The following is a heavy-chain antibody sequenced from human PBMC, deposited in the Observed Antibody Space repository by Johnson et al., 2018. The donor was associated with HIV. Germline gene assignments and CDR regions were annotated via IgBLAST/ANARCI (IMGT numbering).Heavy chain of an antibody. V-gene: IGHV3-9*01. J-gene: IGHJ3*02. CDR2: ISWNSGSI. D-gene: IGHD5-18*01. CDR3: ASTGIQLWFGTDAFDI. Sequence: DVQLVESGGGLVQPGRSLRLSCAASGFTFDDYAMHWVRQAPGKGLEWVSGISWNSGSIGYADSVRGRFTISRDNAKNSLYLHMKSLRAEDTAVYCWASTGIQLWFGTDAFDIWGQGTMVTVSS. CDR1: GFTFDDYA.